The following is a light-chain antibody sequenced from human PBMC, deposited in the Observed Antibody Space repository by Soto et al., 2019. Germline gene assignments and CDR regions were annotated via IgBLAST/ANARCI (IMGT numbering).Light chain of an antibody. V-gene: IGKV3-20*01. CDR1: RSLARNY. CDR3: QQYGSSIMYT. Sequence: DIVLTQSPGTLSLSPGESATLSCRASRSLARNYLAWYQQKPGQAPCLLFYGASTRATGVPDRFSGSGSGTDFVLSISRLGPEDCAIYYCQQYGSSIMYTFGQGTKLEI. CDR2: GAS. J-gene: IGKJ2*01.